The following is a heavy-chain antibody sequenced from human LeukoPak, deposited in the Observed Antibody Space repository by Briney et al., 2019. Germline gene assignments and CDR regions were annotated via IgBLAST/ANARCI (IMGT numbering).Heavy chain of an antibody. D-gene: IGHD7-27*01. CDR2: INLGGSAK. CDR3: AAWGLHSY. Sequence: PGGSLRLSCSASGFAFSDYWMNWVRQAPGKGPEWVANINLGGSAKLYVDSVKGRCTISRDNAKNSLYLQMSSLRVEDTAVYYCAAWGLHSYWGQGTLVTISS. CDR1: GFAFSDYW. V-gene: IGHV3-7*01. J-gene: IGHJ4*02.